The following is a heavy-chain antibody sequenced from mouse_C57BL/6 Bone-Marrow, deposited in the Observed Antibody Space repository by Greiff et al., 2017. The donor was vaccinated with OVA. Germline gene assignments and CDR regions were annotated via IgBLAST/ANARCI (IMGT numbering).Heavy chain of an antibody. V-gene: IGHV1-55*01. Sequence: QVQLQQPGAELVKPGASVKMSCKASGYTFTSYWITWVKQRPGQGLEWIGDIYPGSGSTNYNEKFKSKATLTVDTSSSTAYMQLSSLTSEDSAVYYCARFTTLVATDYYAMDYWGQGTSVTVSS. J-gene: IGHJ4*01. CDR2: IYPGSGST. CDR1: GYTFTSYW. D-gene: IGHD1-1*01. CDR3: ARFTTLVATDYYAMDY.